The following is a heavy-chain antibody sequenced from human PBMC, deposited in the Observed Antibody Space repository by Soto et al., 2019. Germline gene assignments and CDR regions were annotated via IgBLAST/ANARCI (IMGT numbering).Heavy chain of an antibody. D-gene: IGHD6-13*01. J-gene: IGHJ5*02. CDR2: IYSGGST. V-gene: IGHV3-53*01. Sequence: PGESLRLSCAASGFTISSNYMSWVRQAPGKGLEWVSVIYSGGSTYYADSVKGRFTISRDNSKNTLYLQITSRRAEDRAVFYCARNHGSSSWYCFDPWGKGTLVTVPS. CDR1: GFTISSNY. CDR3: ARNHGSSSWYCFDP.